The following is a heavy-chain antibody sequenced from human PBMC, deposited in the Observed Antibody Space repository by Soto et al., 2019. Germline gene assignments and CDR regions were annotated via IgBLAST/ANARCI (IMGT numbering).Heavy chain of an antibody. Sequence: PGGSLRLCCAASGVPFSGSAMHWVRQASGKGLEWVGRIRSKANSYATAYAASVKGRFTISRDDSKNTAYLQMNSLKTEDTAVYYCTSTYYDFWSGYNDAFDIWGQGTMVTVSS. CDR3: TSTYYDFWSGYNDAFDI. CDR1: GVPFSGSA. V-gene: IGHV3-73*01. CDR2: IRSKANSYAT. D-gene: IGHD3-3*01. J-gene: IGHJ3*02.